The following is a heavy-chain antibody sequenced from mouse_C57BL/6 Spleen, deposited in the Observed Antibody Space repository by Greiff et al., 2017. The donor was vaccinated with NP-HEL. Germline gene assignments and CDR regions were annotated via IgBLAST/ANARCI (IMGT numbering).Heavy chain of an antibody. Sequence: QVQLQQPGAELVKPGASVKLSCKASGYTFTSYWMHWVKQRPGRGLEWIGRFDPNSGGIKYNEKFKSKATLTVDKPSSTAYMQLSSLTSEDSAVYYCARGWDVYYFDYWGQGTTLTVSS. J-gene: IGHJ2*01. CDR3: ARGWDVYYFDY. D-gene: IGHD4-1*01. V-gene: IGHV1-72*01. CDR2: FDPNSGGI. CDR1: GYTFTSYW.